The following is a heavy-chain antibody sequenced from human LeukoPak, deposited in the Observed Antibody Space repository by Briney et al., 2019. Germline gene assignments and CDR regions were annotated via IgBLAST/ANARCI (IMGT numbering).Heavy chain of an antibody. D-gene: IGHD1-14*01. Sequence: SETLSLTCAVYGGSFSGYYWSWIRQPPGKGLEWIGEINHSGSTNHNPSLKSRVTISVDTSKNQFSLKLSSVTAADTAVYYCARVRSVTGSIFDYWGQGTLVTVSS. CDR1: GGSFSGYY. CDR3: ARVRSVTGSIFDY. V-gene: IGHV4-34*01. J-gene: IGHJ4*02. CDR2: INHSGST.